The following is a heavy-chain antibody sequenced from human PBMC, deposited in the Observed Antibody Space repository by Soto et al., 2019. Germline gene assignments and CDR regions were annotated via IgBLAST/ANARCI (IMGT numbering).Heavy chain of an antibody. CDR1: GGSISSSSYY. D-gene: IGHD4-17*01. CDR2: IYYSGST. J-gene: IGHJ4*02. V-gene: IGHV4-39*01. Sequence: QLQLRESGPGLVKPSEALYLTCTVSGGSISSSSYYWGWIRQPPGKGLEWIGSIYYSGSTYYNPSLKSRVTISVDTSKNQFSLKLSSVTAADTAVYYCARQSSRVTPVGRGDYWGQGTLVTVSS. CDR3: ARQSSRVTPVGRGDY.